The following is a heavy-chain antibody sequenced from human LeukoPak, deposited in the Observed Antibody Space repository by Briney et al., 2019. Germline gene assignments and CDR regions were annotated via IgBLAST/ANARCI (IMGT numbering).Heavy chain of an antibody. D-gene: IGHD2-8*01. Sequence: PGGSLRLSCAASGFSFSVCWMHWVRQAPGKGPVWVSRIKTDGSITDYADSVKGRFTISRDNSKNSLYLQMNSLRAEDTAVYYCARALIGYYFDYWGQGTLVTVTS. J-gene: IGHJ4*02. CDR2: IKTDGSIT. V-gene: IGHV3-74*01. CDR3: ARALIGYYFDY. CDR1: GFSFSVCW.